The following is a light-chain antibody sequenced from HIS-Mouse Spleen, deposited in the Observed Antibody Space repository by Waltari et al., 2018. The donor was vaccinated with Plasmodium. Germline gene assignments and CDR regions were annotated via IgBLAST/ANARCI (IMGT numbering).Light chain of an antibody. CDR1: SSDAGGYNY. CDR3: SSYAGSNNLV. Sequence: QSALTQPPSASGSPGQSVTISCTGTSSDAGGYNYVSWYQQHPRKPPKLMIYEASKRPSGVPDRFSGSKSGNTASLTVSGLQAEDEADYYCSSYAGSNNLVFGGGTKLTVL. CDR2: EAS. V-gene: IGLV2-8*01. J-gene: IGLJ2*01.